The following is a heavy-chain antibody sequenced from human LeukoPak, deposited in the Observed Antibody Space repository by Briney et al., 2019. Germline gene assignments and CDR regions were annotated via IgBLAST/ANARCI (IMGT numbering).Heavy chain of an antibody. CDR1: GGSISSGDYY. Sequence: PSETLSLTCTVSGGSISSGDYYWSWIRQPPGKGLEWIGYIYYSGSTYYNPSLKSRVTISVDTSKNQFSLKLSSVTAADTAVYYCARVDQWGNDKDDAFDIWGQGTMVTVSS. J-gene: IGHJ3*02. V-gene: IGHV4-30-4*01. CDR2: IYYSGST. D-gene: IGHD1-1*01. CDR3: ARVDQWGNDKDDAFDI.